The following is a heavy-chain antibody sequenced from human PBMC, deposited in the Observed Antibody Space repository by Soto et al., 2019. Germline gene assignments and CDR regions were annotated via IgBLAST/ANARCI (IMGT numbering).Heavy chain of an antibody. Sequence: GGSLRLSCVASGFTFITSWMHWVRQAPGKGLVWVSRIKSDGISTNYADYADSVKGRFTISRDNAENTLYLQMNSLRAEDTAVYYCARDTKWGSGRFNSWGQGTRVTVSS. D-gene: IGHD3-10*01. CDR1: GFTFITSW. CDR3: ARDTKWGSGRFNS. J-gene: IGHJ5*01. CDR2: IKSDGIST. V-gene: IGHV3-74*01.